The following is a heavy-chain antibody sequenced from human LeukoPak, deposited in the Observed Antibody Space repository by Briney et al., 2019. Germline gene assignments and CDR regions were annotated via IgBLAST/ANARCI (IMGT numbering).Heavy chain of an antibody. D-gene: IGHD6-19*01. V-gene: IGHV1-69-2*01. CDR1: GYTFTNYY. CDR2: VDPEDGET. Sequence: GASVKVSYKVSGYTFTNYYMHWVQQAPGKGLEWMGLVDPEDGETIYAEKFQGRVTITADTSTDTAYMELSIMRSEDTAVYYCATGIVWLADYWGQGTLVTVSS. CDR3: ATGIVWLADY. J-gene: IGHJ4*02.